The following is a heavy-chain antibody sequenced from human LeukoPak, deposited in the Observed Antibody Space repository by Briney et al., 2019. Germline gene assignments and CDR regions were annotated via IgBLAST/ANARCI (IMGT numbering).Heavy chain of an antibody. CDR2: ISSSSSYI. CDR3: ASDPNNWNYVSY. D-gene: IGHD1-7*01. Sequence: GGSLRLSCAASGLTVSSNYTSWVRQAPGKGLEWVSSISSSSSYIYYADSVKGRFTISRDNAKNSLYLQMNSLRAEDTAVYYCASDPNNWNYVSYWGQGTLVTVSS. CDR1: GLTVSSNY. J-gene: IGHJ4*02. V-gene: IGHV3-21*01.